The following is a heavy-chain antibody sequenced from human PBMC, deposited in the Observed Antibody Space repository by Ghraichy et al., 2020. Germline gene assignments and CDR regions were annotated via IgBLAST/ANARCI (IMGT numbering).Heavy chain of an antibody. V-gene: IGHV4-39*01. Sequence: SQTLSLTCAVSGASISSSPYYWAWIRQVPGEGLEWIGTVYYSGTTFYNPSLKSRVSVSVDTSNNQFSLTLNSVTAADTAGYYCARHESSSGWYVSSFDPWGRGTLVTVSS. CDR3: ARHESSSGWYVSSFDP. J-gene: IGHJ5*02. D-gene: IGHD6-19*01. CDR1: GASISSSPYY. CDR2: VYYSGTT.